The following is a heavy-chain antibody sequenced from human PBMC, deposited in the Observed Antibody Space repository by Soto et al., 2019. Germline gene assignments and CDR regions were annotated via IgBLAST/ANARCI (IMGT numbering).Heavy chain of an antibody. V-gene: IGHV1-8*01. CDR2: STSNSGNS. D-gene: IGHD3-3*01. Sequence: ASVKVSCKASGYTFTSYNINWVRQAPGQGLEWVAGSTSNSGNSDYAQKFQGRLTVTRDTSISTAYMELSSLRSDDTAVYYCVLIGVFDHRGPGTLVTV. CDR1: GYTFTSYN. J-gene: IGHJ4*02. CDR3: VLIGVFDH.